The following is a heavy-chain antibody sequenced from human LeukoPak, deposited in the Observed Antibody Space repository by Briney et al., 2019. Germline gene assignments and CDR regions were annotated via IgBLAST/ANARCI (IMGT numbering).Heavy chain of an antibody. CDR2: IYYSGST. V-gene: IGHV4-59*01. CDR3: ARGGSGGYYYYMDV. CDR1: GGSISSYY. Sequence: PSETLSLTCTVSGGSISSYYWSWIRQPPGKGLEWIGYIYYSGSTNYNPSLKSRVTISVDTSKNHFSLKLSSVTAADTAVYYCARGGSGGYYYYMDVWGKGTTVTVSS. J-gene: IGHJ6*03. D-gene: IGHD3-22*01.